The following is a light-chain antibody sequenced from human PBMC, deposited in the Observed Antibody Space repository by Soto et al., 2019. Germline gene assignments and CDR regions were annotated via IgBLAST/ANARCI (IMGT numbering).Light chain of an antibody. CDR2: DAS. Sequence: ESVLTPSPATPSLSPGERGTLSCGASQSVSSSYLAWYQQKPGLAPRLLIYDASSRATGIPDRFSGSGSGTDFTLTISRLEPEDFAVYYCQQYGSSPITFGQGTRLEIK. J-gene: IGKJ5*01. CDR1: QSVSSSY. V-gene: IGKV3D-20*01. CDR3: QQYGSSPIT.